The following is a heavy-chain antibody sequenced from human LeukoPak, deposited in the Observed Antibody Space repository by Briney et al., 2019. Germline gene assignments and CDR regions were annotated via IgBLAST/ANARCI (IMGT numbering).Heavy chain of an antibody. V-gene: IGHV1-46*01. J-gene: IGHJ6*02. CDR1: GYTFTGYY. CDR2: INTSGATT. D-gene: IGHD6-19*01. Sequence: GASVKVSCKASGYTFTGYYIYWVRQAPGQGLEWLGIINTSGATTRYGQNFKGRVTATRDTSTSTVYMEMSSLNSEDTAVYYCARGLESSGWYGMDVWGQGTTIIVSS. CDR3: ARGLESSGWYGMDV.